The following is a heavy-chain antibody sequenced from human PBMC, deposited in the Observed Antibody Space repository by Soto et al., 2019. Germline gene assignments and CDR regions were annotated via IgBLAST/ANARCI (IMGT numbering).Heavy chain of an antibody. CDR2: IIPIFGTA. J-gene: IGHJ6*02. Sequence: QVQLVQSGAEVKKPGSSVKVSCKASGGTFSSYAISWVRQAPGQGLAWMGGIIPIFGTANYAQKFQGRVTITADESTSTAYMELSSLRSEDTAVYYCARGVGMTTVTRSYYDGMDVWGQGTTVTVSS. CDR1: GGTFSSYA. D-gene: IGHD4-4*01. V-gene: IGHV1-69*01. CDR3: ARGVGMTTVTRSYYDGMDV.